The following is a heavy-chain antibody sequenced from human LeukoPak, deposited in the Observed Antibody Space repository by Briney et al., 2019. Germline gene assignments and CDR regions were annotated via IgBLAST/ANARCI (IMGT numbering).Heavy chain of an antibody. J-gene: IGHJ1*01. Sequence: VASVKVSCKASGYTFTGYYMHWVRQAPGQGLEWMGWINPNSGGTNYAQKFQGRVTMTRDTSISTAYMELSRLRSDDTAVYYCARPTARGYSYRDLQHWGQGTLVTVSS. V-gene: IGHV1-2*02. CDR3: ARPTARGYSYRDLQH. CDR1: GYTFTGYY. D-gene: IGHD5-18*01. CDR2: INPNSGGT.